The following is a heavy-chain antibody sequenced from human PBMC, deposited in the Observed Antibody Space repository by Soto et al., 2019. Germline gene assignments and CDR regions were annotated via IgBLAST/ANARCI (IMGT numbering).Heavy chain of an antibody. Sequence: QVQLQQWGAGLLKPSETLSLTCAVYGGSFSGYYWSWIRQPPGKGLEGIGEINHSGSTNYNPSLKGRVPISVGTSKSQFSLKPSSVAAADTAVYSCARLRPIAATIRGYYYGMDVWGQGTTVTVSS. D-gene: IGHD5-12*01. CDR3: ARLRPIAATIRGYYYGMDV. CDR1: GGSFSGYY. J-gene: IGHJ6*02. CDR2: INHSGST. V-gene: IGHV4-34*01.